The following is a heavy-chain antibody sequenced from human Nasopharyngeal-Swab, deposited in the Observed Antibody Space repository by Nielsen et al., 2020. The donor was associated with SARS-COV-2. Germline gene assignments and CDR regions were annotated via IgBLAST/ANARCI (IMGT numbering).Heavy chain of an antibody. J-gene: IGHJ6*03. Sequence: SETLSLTCAVYGGSFSASYWGWIRQPPGKGLEWIGEINDGGSTNYNPSLKSRVTISVDTSKNQFSLKLSSVTAADTAVYYCARGLSGIVPGPIIGLGPYYSYYYMDVWGKGTTVTVSS. CDR2: INDGGST. CDR3: ARGLSGIVPGPIIGLGPYYSYYYMDV. D-gene: IGHD2-2*01. CDR1: GGSFSASY. V-gene: IGHV4-34*01.